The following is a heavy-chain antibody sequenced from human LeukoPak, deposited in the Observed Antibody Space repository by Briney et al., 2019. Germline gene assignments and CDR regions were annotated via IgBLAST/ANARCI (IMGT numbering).Heavy chain of an antibody. CDR2: ISGSGGST. J-gene: IGHJ4*02. CDR3: AREGVPDTAMGAVDY. V-gene: IGHV3-23*01. CDR1: GFTFSSYA. Sequence: GGSLRLSCAASGFTFSSYAMSWVRQAPGKGLEWVSAISGSGGSTYYADSVKGRFTISRDNSKNTLYLQMNSLRAEDTAVYYCAREGVPDTAMGAVDYWGQGTLVTVSS. D-gene: IGHD5-18*01.